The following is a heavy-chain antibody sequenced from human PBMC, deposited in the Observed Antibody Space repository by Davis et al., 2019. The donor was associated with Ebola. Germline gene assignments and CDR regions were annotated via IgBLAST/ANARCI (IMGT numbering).Heavy chain of an antibody. Sequence: GGSLRLSCAASGFTSSSYAMSWVRQAPGKGLEWVSAISGSGGSTYYADSVKGRFTISRDNSKNTLYLQMNSLRAEDTAVYYCAKDPRTTRLGAIFDYWGQGTLVTVSS. CDR1: GFTSSSYA. V-gene: IGHV3-23*01. J-gene: IGHJ4*02. D-gene: IGHD1-26*01. CDR3: AKDPRTTRLGAIFDY. CDR2: ISGSGGST.